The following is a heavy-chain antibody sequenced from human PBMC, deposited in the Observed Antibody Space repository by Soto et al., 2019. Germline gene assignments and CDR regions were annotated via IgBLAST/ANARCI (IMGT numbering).Heavy chain of an antibody. CDR3: ARIGVTYKYYFDY. CDR2: ISSSSSYT. CDR1: GFTFSDYY. V-gene: IGHV3-11*06. D-gene: IGHD4-4*01. Sequence: GSLRLSCAASGFTFSDYYMSWIRQAPGKGLEWVSYISSSSSYTNYADSVKGRFTISRDNAKNSLYLQMNSLRAEDTAVYYCARIGVTYKYYFDYWGQGTLVTVSS. J-gene: IGHJ4*02.